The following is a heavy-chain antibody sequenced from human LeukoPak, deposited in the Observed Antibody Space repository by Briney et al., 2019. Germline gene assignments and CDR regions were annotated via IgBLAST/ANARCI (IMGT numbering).Heavy chain of an antibody. CDR3: AKDGSGSFSPLFDY. J-gene: IGHJ4*02. CDR2: ISYDGSNK. V-gene: IGHV3-30*18. D-gene: IGHD3-10*01. Sequence: GGSLRLSCVASGFTFSSHWMHWVRQAPGKGLEWVAVISYDGSNKYYADSVKGRFTISRDNSKNTLYLQMNSLRAEDTAVYYCAKDGSGSFSPLFDYWGQGTLVTVSS. CDR1: GFTFSSHW.